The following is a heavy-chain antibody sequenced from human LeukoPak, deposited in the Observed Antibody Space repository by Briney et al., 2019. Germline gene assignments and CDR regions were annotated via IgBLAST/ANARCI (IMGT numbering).Heavy chain of an antibody. CDR1: GYTFTTYG. V-gene: IGHV1-18*01. Sequence: PGASVKVSCKASGYTFTTYGISWVRQAPGQGLECMGWINPYNGNTNYAQKLQGRVTMTTDTSTSTAYMELRSLRSDDTAVYYCARELYGRFEYWGQGTPVTVSS. J-gene: IGHJ4*02. CDR3: ARELYGRFEY. D-gene: IGHD2-2*02. CDR2: INPYNGNT.